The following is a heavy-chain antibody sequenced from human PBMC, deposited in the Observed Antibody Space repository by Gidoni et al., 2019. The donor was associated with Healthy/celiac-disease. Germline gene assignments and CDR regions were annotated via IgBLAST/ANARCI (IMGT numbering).Heavy chain of an antibody. Sequence: QVQLVESGGGVVQPGRSLRLSCEASGFTFSSYGMHWVRQAPGKGLEWGAVIWYEGSNKYYADSVKGRFTISRDNSKNTLYLQMNSLRAEDTAVYYCARARKWLVSYPDAFDIWGQGTMVTVSS. CDR2: IWYEGSNK. CDR3: ARARKWLVSYPDAFDI. J-gene: IGHJ3*02. D-gene: IGHD6-19*01. CDR1: GFTFSSYG. V-gene: IGHV3-33*08.